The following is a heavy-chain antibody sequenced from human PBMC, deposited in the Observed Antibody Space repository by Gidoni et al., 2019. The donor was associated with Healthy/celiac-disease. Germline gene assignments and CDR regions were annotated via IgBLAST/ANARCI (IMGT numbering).Heavy chain of an antibody. CDR3: ARDLYYYDSRGHFQH. J-gene: IGHJ1*01. V-gene: IGHV3-30-3*01. Sequence: QVQLVESGGGVVQPGRSLRLSCAASGFTFSSYAMHWVRQAPGKGLEWVAVISYDGSNKYYADSVKGRFTISRDNSKNTLYPQMNSLRAEDTAVYYCARDLYYYDSRGHFQHWGQGTLVTVSS. CDR2: ISYDGSNK. CDR1: GFTFSSYA. D-gene: IGHD3-22*01.